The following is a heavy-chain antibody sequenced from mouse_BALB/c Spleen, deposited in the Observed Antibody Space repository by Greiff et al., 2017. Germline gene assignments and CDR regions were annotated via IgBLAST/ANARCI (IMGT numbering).Heavy chain of an antibody. CDR1: GYSFTGYF. CDR3: ARDGNYADYYAMDY. CDR2: INPYNGDT. D-gene: IGHD2-1*01. Sequence: EVQLQQSGPELVKPGASVKISCKASGYSFTGYFMTWVMQSHGKSLEWIGRINPYNGDTFYNQKFKGKATLTVDKSSSTAHMELRSLASEDTAVYYCARDGNYADYYAMDYWGQGTSVTVSS. J-gene: IGHJ4*01. V-gene: IGHV1-20*02.